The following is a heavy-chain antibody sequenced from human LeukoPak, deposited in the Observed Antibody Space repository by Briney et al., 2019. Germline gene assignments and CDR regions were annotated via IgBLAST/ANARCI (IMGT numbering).Heavy chain of an antibody. CDR1: GYTFTSYY. CDR2: INPSDGST. CDR3: ARDYYYDSSGYYTYYFDY. Sequence: ASVTVSCKASGYTFTSYYMHWVRQAPGQGLEWMGIINPSDGSTSYTQKFQGRVTVTRDTSTTTVYMELTSLRSEDTAVYYCARDYYYDSSGYYTYYFDYWGQGTQVTVSS. D-gene: IGHD3-22*01. V-gene: IGHV1-46*01. J-gene: IGHJ4*02.